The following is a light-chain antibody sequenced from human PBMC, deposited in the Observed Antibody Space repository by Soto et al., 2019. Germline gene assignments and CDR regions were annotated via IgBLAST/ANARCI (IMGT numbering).Light chain of an antibody. J-gene: IGKJ4*01. CDR2: GAS. Sequence: EIVLTQSPGTLSLSPGESGTLSCRAGQTLSSSSLAWYQQKPGQAPRLLIYGASNRASGIPDRFSGGGSGTAFPLTISRLEPEDFAVYYCHQYGSSPLTFGGGTQVEI. CDR1: QTLSSSS. CDR3: HQYGSSPLT. V-gene: IGKV3-20*01.